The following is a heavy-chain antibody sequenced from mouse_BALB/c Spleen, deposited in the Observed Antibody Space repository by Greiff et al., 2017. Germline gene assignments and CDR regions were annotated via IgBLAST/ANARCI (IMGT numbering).Heavy chain of an antibody. V-gene: IGHV5-17*02. CDR3: ARWGGNHYYAMDY. CDR1: GFTFSSFG. D-gene: IGHD2-1*01. J-gene: IGHJ4*01. CDR2: ISSGSSTI. Sequence: EVKLVESGGGLVQPGGSRKLSCAASGFTFSSFGMHWVRQAPEKGLEWVAYISSGSSTIYYADTVKGRFTISRDNPKNTLFLQMTSLRSEDTAMYYCARWGGNHYYAMDYWGQGTSVTVSS.